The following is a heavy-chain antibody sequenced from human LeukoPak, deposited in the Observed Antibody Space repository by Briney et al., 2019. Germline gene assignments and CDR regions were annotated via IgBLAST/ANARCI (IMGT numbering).Heavy chain of an antibody. CDR1: GYTFTGYY. CDR3: ARAINTTVTTFGAFDI. V-gene: IGHV1-2*02. J-gene: IGHJ3*02. CDR2: INPNSGGT. Sequence: GASVKVSCKASGYTFTGYYMHWVRQAPGQGLEWMGWINPNSGGTNYAQKFQGRVAMTRDTSISTAYMELSRLRSDDTAVYYCARAINTTVTTFGAFDIWGQGTMVTVSS. D-gene: IGHD4-17*01.